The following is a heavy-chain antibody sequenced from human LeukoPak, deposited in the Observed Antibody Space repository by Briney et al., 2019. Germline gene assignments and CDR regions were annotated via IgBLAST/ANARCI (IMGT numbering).Heavy chain of an antibody. CDR1: GFTFSSYW. D-gene: IGHD4-17*01. V-gene: IGHV3-7*01. Sequence: GGSLRLSCAASGFTFSSYWMTWVRQAPGKGLDWVANIKQDGSVKYYVDSVKGRFTISSDSAKNSLYLQMNSLSVEDTALYYCARAMVTTVRFYYYYYMDVWGKGTTVTVSS. CDR2: IKQDGSVK. J-gene: IGHJ6*03. CDR3: ARAMVTTVRFYYYYYMDV.